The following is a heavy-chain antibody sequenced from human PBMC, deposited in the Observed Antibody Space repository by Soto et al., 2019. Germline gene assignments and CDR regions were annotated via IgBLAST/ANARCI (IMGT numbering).Heavy chain of an antibody. D-gene: IGHD6-6*01. J-gene: IGHJ4*02. CDR1: GGSISSGGYY. CDR3: ARGSIAARALNFDY. Sequence: SETLSLTCTVSGGSISSGGYYWSWILQHPGKGLEWIGYIYYSGSTYYNPSLKSRVTISVDTSKNQFPLKLSSVTAADTAVYYCARGSIAARALNFDYWGQGTLVTVSS. CDR2: IYYSGST. V-gene: IGHV4-31*03.